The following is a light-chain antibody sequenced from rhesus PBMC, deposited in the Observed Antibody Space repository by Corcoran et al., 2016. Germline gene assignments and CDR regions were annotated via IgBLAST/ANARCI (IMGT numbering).Light chain of an antibody. V-gene: IGKV1-22*01. Sequence: DIQMTQSPSSLSASVGDTVTITCRASQRISSWLAWYQQKPGKAPKLLIYKASSLQSGFPSRVSGNGSGTDFTLTISSLQSEDFATYYCQQYSSSPYSFSPGTKVEIK. CDR1: QRISSW. CDR3: QQYSSSPYS. J-gene: IGKJ2*01. CDR2: KAS.